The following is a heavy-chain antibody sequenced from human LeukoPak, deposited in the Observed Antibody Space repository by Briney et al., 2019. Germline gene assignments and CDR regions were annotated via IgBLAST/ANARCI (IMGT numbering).Heavy chain of an antibody. CDR3: ARSGYYDILTGFSYNWFDP. J-gene: IGHJ5*02. Sequence: SETLSLTCTVSGGSINSYYWSWIRQPPGKGLEWIGYIYYSVNTNYNPSLKDRVTISADTSNNQFSLKLSSVTAADTAVYYCARSGYYDILTGFSYNWFDPWGQGTLVTVSS. V-gene: IGHV4-59*01. CDR2: IYYSVNT. CDR1: GGSINSYY. D-gene: IGHD3-9*01.